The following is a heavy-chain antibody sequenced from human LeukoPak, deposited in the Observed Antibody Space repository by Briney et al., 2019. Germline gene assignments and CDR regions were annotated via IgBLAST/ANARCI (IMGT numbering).Heavy chain of an antibody. V-gene: IGHV4-59*01. D-gene: IGHD6-13*01. CDR2: IYYSGIT. J-gene: IGHJ5*02. Sequence: SETLSLTCTVSGGSINNYYWCWIRQPPGKGLEWIGYIYYSGITNYNPSLKSRVTISVDTSKNQFSLKLSSVTAADTAVYYCARGGAAAGTGNWFDPWGQGTLVTVSS. CDR3: ARGGAAAGTGNWFDP. CDR1: GGSINNYY.